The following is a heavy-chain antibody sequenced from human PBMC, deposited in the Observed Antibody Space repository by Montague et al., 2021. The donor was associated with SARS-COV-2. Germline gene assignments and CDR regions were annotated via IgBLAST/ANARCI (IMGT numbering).Heavy chain of an antibody. V-gene: IGHV3-7*01. Sequence: SLRLSCAASGFTFSNYWLRLLRQAPVKGLEWVANINQGLTELHYXYSXHVRFTISRDNAKNSLYLQLNSLRAEDTAVYYCARRNYGGDKYYYYGMDVWGQGTTVTVSS. J-gene: IGHJ6*02. CDR2: INQGLTEL. D-gene: IGHD4-23*01. CDR1: GFTFSNYW. CDR3: ARRNYGGDKYYYYGMDV.